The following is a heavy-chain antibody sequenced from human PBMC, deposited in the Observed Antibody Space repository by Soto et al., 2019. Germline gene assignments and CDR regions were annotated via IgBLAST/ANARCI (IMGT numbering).Heavy chain of an antibody. J-gene: IGHJ4*02. D-gene: IGHD3-22*01. V-gene: IGHV1-69*13. CDR2: IIPIFGAA. CDR3: ARARRYYDSSGWIDY. CDR1: GGTFSSYA. Sequence: SVKVSCKASGGTFSSYAISWVRQAPGRGLEWMGGIIPIFGAANYAQKFQGRVTITADESTSTAYMELSSLRSEDTAVYYCARARRYYDSSGWIDYWGQGTLVTVSS.